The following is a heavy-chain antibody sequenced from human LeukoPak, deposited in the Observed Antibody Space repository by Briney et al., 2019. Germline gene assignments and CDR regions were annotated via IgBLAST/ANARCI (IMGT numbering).Heavy chain of an antibody. D-gene: IGHD2-2*01. V-gene: IGHV3-23*01. CDR1: GFTFSSYA. CDR2: ISVSGGST. CDR3: AKDRYCSSTSCYADYFDY. J-gene: IGHJ4*02. Sequence: PGGSLRLSCAASGFTFSSYAMSWVRQVPGKGLEWVSAISVSGGSTYYADSVKGRFTISRDNSKNTLYLQMNSLRAEDTAVYYCAKDRYCSSTSCYADYFDYWGQGTLVTVSS.